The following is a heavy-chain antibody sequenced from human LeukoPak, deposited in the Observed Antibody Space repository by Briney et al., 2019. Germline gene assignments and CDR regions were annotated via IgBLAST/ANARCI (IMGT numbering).Heavy chain of an antibody. D-gene: IGHD5-18*01. CDR1: GFTFSSYS. J-gene: IGHJ3*02. CDR3: ARTGTAMVSAFDI. V-gene: IGHV3-21*01. Sequence: GGSLRLSCAASGFTFSSYSMNWVRQAPGKGLEWVSSISSSSSYIYYADSVKGRFTISRDNAKNTLFLQMNSLRAEDTAVYYCARTGTAMVSAFDIWGQGTLVTASS. CDR2: ISSSSSYI.